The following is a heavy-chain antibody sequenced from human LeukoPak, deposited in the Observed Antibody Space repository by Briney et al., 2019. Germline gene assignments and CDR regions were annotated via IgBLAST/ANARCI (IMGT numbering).Heavy chain of an antibody. CDR1: GGSISSYY. D-gene: IGHD6-19*01. Sequence: PSETLSLTCTVSGGSISSYYWSWIRQPPGKGLEWIGYIYYSGSANYNPSLKSRVTISVDTSRNQFSLKLTPVTAADTAVYYCARVAVAGTTDYWGQGTLVTVSS. J-gene: IGHJ4*02. CDR2: IYYSGSA. V-gene: IGHV4-59*12. CDR3: ARVAVAGTTDY.